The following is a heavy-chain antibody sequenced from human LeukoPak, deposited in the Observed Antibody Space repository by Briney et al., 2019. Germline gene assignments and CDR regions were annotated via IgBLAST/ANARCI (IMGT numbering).Heavy chain of an antibody. Sequence: PSQTLSLTCTVSGGSISSGGYYWSWIRQHPGKGLEWIGYIYYSGSTYYNPSHKSRVTISVDTSKNQFSLKLSSVTAADTAVYYCARARDGYNFGAFDIWGQGTMVTVSS. D-gene: IGHD5-24*01. V-gene: IGHV4-31*03. J-gene: IGHJ3*02. CDR1: GGSISSGGYY. CDR2: IYYSGST. CDR3: ARARDGYNFGAFDI.